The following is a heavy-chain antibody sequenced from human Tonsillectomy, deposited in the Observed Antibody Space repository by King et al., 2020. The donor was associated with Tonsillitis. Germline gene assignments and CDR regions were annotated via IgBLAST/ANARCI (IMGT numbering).Heavy chain of an antibody. CDR2: IFSNDEK. CDR1: GFSLIDSKMG. V-gene: IGHV2-26*01. D-gene: IGHD2-21*01. J-gene: IGHJ4*02. CDR3: VRDSLKYEFEFGGAYFDS. Sequence: VTLKESGPVLVKPTETLTLTCTVSGFSLIDSKMGVSWIRQPPGKALEWLAHIFSNDEKSYTTSLRSRLTISKDTSKSQVVLTVTDMDPVDTGTYYCVRDSLKYEFEFGGAYFDSWGQGTLVTVSS.